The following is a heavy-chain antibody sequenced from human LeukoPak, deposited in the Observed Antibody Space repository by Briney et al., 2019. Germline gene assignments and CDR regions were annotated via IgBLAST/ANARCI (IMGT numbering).Heavy chain of an antibody. D-gene: IGHD5-18*01. J-gene: IGHJ4*02. CDR1: GGSISSYY. CDR2: IYYSGST. V-gene: IGHV4-59*01. CDR3: ARGLGGIELDY. Sequence: SVTLSLTCTVSGGSISSYYWSWLRQPPGKGLEWIGYIYYSGSTNYNPSLKSRVTISVDTSKNQFSLKLSSVTAADTAVYYCARGLGGIELDYWGQGTLVTVSS.